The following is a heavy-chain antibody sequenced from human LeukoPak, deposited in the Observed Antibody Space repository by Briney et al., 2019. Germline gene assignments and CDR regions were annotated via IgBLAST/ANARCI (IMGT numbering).Heavy chain of an antibody. J-gene: IGHJ4*02. D-gene: IGHD6-19*01. CDR3: AKGKGYISVSSFDS. V-gene: IGHV3-23*01. CDR1: GFSFSTFA. Sequence: PGGSLRLSCAASGFSFSTFAMSWVRQAPGKGLEWVSGISGSGGSTYYADSVKGRFTISRDYSKNTLSLQMNSLRAEDTAVYYCAKGKGYISVSSFDSWGQGTLVTVSS. CDR2: ISGSGGST.